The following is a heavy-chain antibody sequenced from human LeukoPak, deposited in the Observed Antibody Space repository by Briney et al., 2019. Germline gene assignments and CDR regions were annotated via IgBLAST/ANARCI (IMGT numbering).Heavy chain of an antibody. CDR3: ERDIVVAGRDWFDP. CDR1: VRSISSGSYY. D-gene: IGHD6-19*01. J-gene: IGHJ5*02. Sequence: SDTLSLTCSVSVRSISSGSYYWSWSPQPAGKGLEWIWCIYSSGSTNYNPSLKSLLTISVDPSKNQFVLKLSSVNAADTAVYYCERDIVVAGRDWFDPWGQGTLVTVSS. CDR2: IYSSGST. V-gene: IGHV4-61*02.